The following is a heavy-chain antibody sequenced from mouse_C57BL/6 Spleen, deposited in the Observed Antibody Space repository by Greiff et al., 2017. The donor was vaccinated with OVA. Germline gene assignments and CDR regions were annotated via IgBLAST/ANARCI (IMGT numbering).Heavy chain of an antibody. CDR3: ARGSPFAY. V-gene: IGHV1-50*01. Sequence: QVQLQQPGAELVKPGASVKLSCKASGYTFTSYWMQWVKQRPGQGLEWIGEIDPSDSYTNYNQKFKGKATLTVDTSSSTAYMQLSSLTSEDSAVYYCARGSPFAYWGKGTLVTVSA. CDR1: GYTFTSYW. J-gene: IGHJ3*01. CDR2: IDPSDSYT.